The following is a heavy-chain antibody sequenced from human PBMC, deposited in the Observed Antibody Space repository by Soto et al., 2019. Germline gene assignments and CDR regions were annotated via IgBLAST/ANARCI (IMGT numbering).Heavy chain of an antibody. Sequence: ASVKVSCKASGYTFTSYGISWVRQAPGQGLEWMGWISAYNGNTNYAQKLQGRVTMTTDTSTSTAYMELRSLRSDDTAVYYCARDLAYCTNGVCYIGFDYWGQGTLVTVSS. J-gene: IGHJ4*02. CDR1: GYTFTSYG. CDR3: ARDLAYCTNGVCYIGFDY. V-gene: IGHV1-18*01. CDR2: ISAYNGNT. D-gene: IGHD2-8*01.